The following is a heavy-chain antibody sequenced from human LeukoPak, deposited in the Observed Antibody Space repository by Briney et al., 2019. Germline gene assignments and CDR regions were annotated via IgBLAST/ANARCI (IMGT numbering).Heavy chain of an antibody. J-gene: IGHJ3*02. V-gene: IGHV1-69*05. Sequence: SVKVSCRASGGTFSSYAISWVRQAPGQGLEWMGGIIPIFGTANYAQKFQGRVTITTDESTSTAYMELSSLRSEDTAVYYCARRPSSGYYAFDIWGQGTMLTVSS. D-gene: IGHD3-22*01. CDR1: GGTFSSYA. CDR3: ARRPSSGYYAFDI. CDR2: IIPIFGTA.